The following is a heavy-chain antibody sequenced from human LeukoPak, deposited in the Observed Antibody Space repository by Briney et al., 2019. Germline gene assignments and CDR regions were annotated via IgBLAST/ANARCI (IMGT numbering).Heavy chain of an antibody. CDR1: GFTFSNYW. D-gene: IGHD2-2*01. V-gene: IGHV3-7*01. CDR2: IKTDGSEK. J-gene: IGHJ6*04. CDR3: ATLRDIVVVATTPTDV. Sequence: GGSLRLSCEGSGFTFSNYWMGWVRQAPGKGLQWVANIKTDGSEKYYVDSVKGRFTISRDNAKNSLYLQMNSLRAEDTAVYYCATLRDIVVVATTPTDVWGKGTTVIVSS.